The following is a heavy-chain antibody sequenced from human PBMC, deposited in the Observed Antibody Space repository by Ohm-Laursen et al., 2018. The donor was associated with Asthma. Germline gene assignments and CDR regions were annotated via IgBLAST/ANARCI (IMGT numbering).Heavy chain of an antibody. V-gene: IGHV3-30-3*01. Sequence: SLRLSCTASGFTFSNYAFHWVRQAPGKGLEWVALISFDGSDKNHGDSVKGRFTISRDNSKNTLYLEMNNLRGEDTAVYYCVRDSYRSGWYGQFDYWGQGTLVTVSS. D-gene: IGHD6-19*01. CDR2: ISFDGSDK. J-gene: IGHJ4*02. CDR3: VRDSYRSGWYGQFDY. CDR1: GFTFSNYA.